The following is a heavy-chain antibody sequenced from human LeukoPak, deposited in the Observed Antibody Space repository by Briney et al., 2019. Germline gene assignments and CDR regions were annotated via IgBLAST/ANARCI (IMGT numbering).Heavy chain of an antibody. CDR1: GFTFSSYG. CDR3: ARDRWDYDYVWGSYPTDY. CDR2: IRYDGSNK. J-gene: IGHJ4*02. V-gene: IGHV3-30*02. D-gene: IGHD3-16*02. Sequence: GGSLRLSCAASGFTFSSYGMHWVRQAPGKGLEWVAFIRYDGSNKYYADSVKGRFTISRDNAKNSLYLQMNSLRAEDTAVYYCARDRWDYDYVWGSYPTDYWGQGTLVTVSS.